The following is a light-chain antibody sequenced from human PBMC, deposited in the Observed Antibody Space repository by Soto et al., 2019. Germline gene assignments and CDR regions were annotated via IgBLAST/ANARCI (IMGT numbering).Light chain of an antibody. V-gene: IGKV3-15*01. CDR1: QSVRSN. Sequence: EIVMTQSPATLSVSPGERATLSCRASQSVRSNLAWYQQKPGQTPGLLISGASTRATGISARFSGSGSGTEFTLTISSLQSEDFAVYYCQQYNNWPGTFGQGTKVEIK. J-gene: IGKJ1*01. CDR2: GAS. CDR3: QQYNNWPGT.